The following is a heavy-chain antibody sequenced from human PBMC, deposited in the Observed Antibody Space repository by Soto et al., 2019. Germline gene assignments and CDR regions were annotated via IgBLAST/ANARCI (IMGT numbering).Heavy chain of an antibody. D-gene: IGHD1-26*01. J-gene: IGHJ6*02. V-gene: IGHV1-18*01. CDR3: ALHAGVGAYYYYYGMDV. CDR2: ISAYNGNT. CDR1: GYTFTSYG. Sequence: ASVKVSCKASGYTFTSYGISWVRQAPGQGLEWMGWISAYNGNTNYAQKLQGRVTMTTDTSTSTAYMELSSLRSEDTAVYYCALHAGVGAYYYYYGMDVWGQGTTVTVSS.